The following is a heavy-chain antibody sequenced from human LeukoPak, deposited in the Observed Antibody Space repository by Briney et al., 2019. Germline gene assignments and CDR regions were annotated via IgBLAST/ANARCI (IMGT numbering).Heavy chain of an antibody. J-gene: IGHJ4*02. CDR3: ARSGSSWFPFDY. Sequence: SETLSLTCAVYGGSFSGYYWSWIRQPPGKGLEWIGEINHSGSTNYNPSLKSRVTISVDTSKNQSSLKLSSVTAADTAVYYCARSGSSWFPFDYWGQGTLVTVSS. CDR2: INHSGST. D-gene: IGHD6-13*01. CDR1: GGSFSGYY. V-gene: IGHV4-34*01.